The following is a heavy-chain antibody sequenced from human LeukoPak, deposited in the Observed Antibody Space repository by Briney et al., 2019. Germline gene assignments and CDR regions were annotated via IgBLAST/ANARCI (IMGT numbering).Heavy chain of an antibody. CDR1: GGSISSYY. CDR2: INHSGST. Sequence: PSETLSLTCTVSGGSISSYYWSWIRQPPGKGLEWIGEINHSGSTNYNPSLKSRVTISVDTSKNQFSLKLSSVTAADTAVYYCARGEMTTDYYYDSSGDFDYWGQGTLVTVSS. J-gene: IGHJ4*02. CDR3: ARGEMTTDYYYDSSGDFDY. D-gene: IGHD3-22*01. V-gene: IGHV4-34*01.